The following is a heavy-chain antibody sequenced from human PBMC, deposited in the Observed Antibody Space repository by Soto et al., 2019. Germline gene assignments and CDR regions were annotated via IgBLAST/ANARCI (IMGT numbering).Heavy chain of an antibody. CDR2: IIPVLGVE. J-gene: IGHJ4*02. CDR3: ASSTAGVYVFHD. Sequence: QVQLVQSGAEVKNRGSSVKVSCKASGDTFSRPTISWVRQAPGQRLEWMGRIIPVLGVENHAQNFQGRVTVTADKSTSTAYLELSSLKSEDTAIYYCASSTAGVYVFHDWGQGTLVTVSS. D-gene: IGHD2-8*01. V-gene: IGHV1-69*02. CDR1: GDTFSRPT.